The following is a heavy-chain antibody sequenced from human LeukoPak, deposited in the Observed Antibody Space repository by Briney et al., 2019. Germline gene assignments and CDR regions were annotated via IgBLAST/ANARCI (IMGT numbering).Heavy chain of an antibody. D-gene: IGHD3-10*01. V-gene: IGHV1-2*02. Sequence: ASVKVSCKASGYTFTGYYMHWVRQAPGQGLEWMGWINPNSGGTNYAQKFQGRVTMTRDTSISTAYMELSRLRSDDTAVYYCARAERITMVRGVPSNGMDVWGQGTTVTVSS. J-gene: IGHJ6*02. CDR3: ARAERITMVRGVPSNGMDV. CDR1: GYTFTGYY. CDR2: INPNSGGT.